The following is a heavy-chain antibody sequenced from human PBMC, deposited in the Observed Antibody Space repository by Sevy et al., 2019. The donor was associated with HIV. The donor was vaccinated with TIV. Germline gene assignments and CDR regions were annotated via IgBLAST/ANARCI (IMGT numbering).Heavy chain of an antibody. CDR1: GYTFTSYD. V-gene: IGHV1-8*01. D-gene: IGHD5-12*01. J-gene: IGHJ4*02. CDR2: MNPNSGNT. Sequence: ASVKVSCKASGYTFTSYDINWVRQATGQGLEWMGWMNPNSGNTGYAQKFQGRVTMPRNTSISTAYMELSSLRSEDTAVYYCARVGVLVAAPDYWGQGTLVTVSS. CDR3: ARVGVLVAAPDY.